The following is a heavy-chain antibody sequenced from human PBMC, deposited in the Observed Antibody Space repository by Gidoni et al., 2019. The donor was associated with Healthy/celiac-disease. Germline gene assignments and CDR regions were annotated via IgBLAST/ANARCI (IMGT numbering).Heavy chain of an antibody. V-gene: IGHV1-69*01. CDR3: ARAPIAAAGTYYFDY. CDR2: IIPIFGTA. J-gene: IGHJ4*02. D-gene: IGHD6-13*01. Sequence: QVQLVQSGAEVKKPGSSVKVYCKASGGTFSSYAISWVRQAPGQGLEWMGGIIPIFGTANYAQKFQGRVTMTADESTSTAYMELSSLRSEDTAVYYCARAPIAAAGTYYFDYWGQGTLVTVSS. CDR1: GGTFSSYA.